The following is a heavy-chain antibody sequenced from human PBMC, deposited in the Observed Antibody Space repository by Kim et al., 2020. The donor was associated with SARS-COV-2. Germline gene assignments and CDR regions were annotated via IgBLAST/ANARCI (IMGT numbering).Heavy chain of an antibody. Sequence: GGSLRLSCAASGFTFSTYAMSWVRQAPGKGLEWVSSLSDNGGSTYYAASVRGRFTISRDNSKNTLHLQMNTLRAEDTAVYYCAKARGGVDSDYDCWCQG. CDR2: LSDNGGST. D-gene: IGHD3-16*01. CDR3: AKARGGVDSDYDC. V-gene: IGHV3-23*01. J-gene: IGHJ4*02. CDR1: GFTFSTYA.